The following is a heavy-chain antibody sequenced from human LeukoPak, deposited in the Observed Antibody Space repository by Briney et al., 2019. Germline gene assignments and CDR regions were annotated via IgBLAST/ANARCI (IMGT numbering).Heavy chain of an antibody. CDR2: INSDGSST. Sequence: QPGGSLRLSCAASGFTFISYWMHWVRQAPGKGLVWVSRINSDGSSTSYADSVKGRFTISRDNAKSTLYLQMNSLRAEDTAVYYCARRSSGSYYFDYWGQGTLVTVSS. J-gene: IGHJ4*02. CDR1: GFTFISYW. D-gene: IGHD3-22*01. CDR3: ARRSSGSYYFDY. V-gene: IGHV3-74*01.